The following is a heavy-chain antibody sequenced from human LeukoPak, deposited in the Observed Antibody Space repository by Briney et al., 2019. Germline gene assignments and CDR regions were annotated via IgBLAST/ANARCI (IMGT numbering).Heavy chain of an antibody. CDR2: MNPISGAT. CDR3: ARVKRFPTVWFDP. J-gene: IGHJ5*02. D-gene: IGHD3-10*01. V-gene: IGHV1-8*01. CDR1: GYTFSSYD. Sequence: ASVKVSCKASGYTFSSYDINWVRQAAGQGLEWMGWMNPISGATGYAQKFQGRVTKTRDTSITTAFMELSSLRSDDTATYYCARVKRFPTVWFDPWGQGTLVTVSS.